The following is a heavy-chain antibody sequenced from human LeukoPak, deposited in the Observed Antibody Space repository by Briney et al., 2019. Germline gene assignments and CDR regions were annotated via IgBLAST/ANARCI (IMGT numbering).Heavy chain of an antibody. CDR3: ARDRGHCSSTSCYSWFDP. J-gene: IGHJ5*02. V-gene: IGHV4-4*07. D-gene: IGHD2-2*01. CDR2: IYTSGST. Sequence: SETLSLTCTVSGGSISSYYWSWIRQPAGKGLEWIGRIYTSGSTNYNPSLKSRVTMSVDMSKNQFSLKLSSVTAADTAVYYCARDRGHCSSTSCYSWFDPWGQGTLVTVSS. CDR1: GGSISSYY.